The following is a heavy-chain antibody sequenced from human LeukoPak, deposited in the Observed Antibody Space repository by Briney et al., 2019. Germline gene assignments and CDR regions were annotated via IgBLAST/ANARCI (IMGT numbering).Heavy chain of an antibody. CDR2: IYTGGST. V-gene: IGHV4-4*09. D-gene: IGHD1-26*01. Sequence: PSETLSLTCTVSGGSISSYYWGWMRQPPGKALQWVAYIYTGGSTYYNPSLYRRLAVSVDTSKNQFSLKLSSVTAADTAVYYCARGFYGIGSYSYYYYYMDVWGKGTTVTVSS. CDR3: ARGFYGIGSYSYYYYYMDV. CDR1: GGSISSYY. J-gene: IGHJ6*03.